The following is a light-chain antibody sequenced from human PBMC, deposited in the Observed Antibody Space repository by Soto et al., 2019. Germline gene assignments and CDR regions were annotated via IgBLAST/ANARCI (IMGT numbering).Light chain of an antibody. Sequence: EIVLTQSPATLSLSPGARATLSCRASQSVSSYLAWYQQNPGQAPRIISYDASNRATGIPARVSGSGAGADFTLTISSLEPEDFAVYYCQQRSNWPITFGQGTRLEIK. V-gene: IGKV3-11*01. CDR1: QSVSSY. J-gene: IGKJ5*01. CDR3: QQRSNWPIT. CDR2: DAS.